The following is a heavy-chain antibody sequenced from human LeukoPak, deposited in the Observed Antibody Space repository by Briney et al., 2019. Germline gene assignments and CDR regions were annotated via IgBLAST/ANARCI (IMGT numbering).Heavy chain of an antibody. D-gene: IGHD1-1*01. CDR3: ARYNSSSFAFDT. Sequence: SETLSLTCSVSGGSISSSGYYWAWIRQSPGKGLEWIGSIYYSGSTYYTPSLKSRVTISVDTSKNQVSLKLSSVTAADTALYYCARYNSSSFAFDTWRQGTLVTVSS. J-gene: IGHJ4*02. CDR2: IYYSGST. V-gene: IGHV4-39*01. CDR1: GGSISSSGYY.